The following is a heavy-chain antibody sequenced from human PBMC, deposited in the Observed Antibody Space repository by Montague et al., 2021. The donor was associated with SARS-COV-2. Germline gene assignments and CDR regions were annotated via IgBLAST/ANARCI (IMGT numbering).Heavy chain of an antibody. Sequence: SLRLSCAASGFTFGDYAMHWVRQTPGEGLEWVSGISYNSENTGYADSVKGRFTISRDNAKNSLYLQMNSLRTDDTALYYCAKDVYYGSGNYWQAFDYWGQGTLVTVSS. D-gene: IGHD3-10*01. CDR1: GFTFGDYA. J-gene: IGHJ4*02. V-gene: IGHV3-9*01. CDR2: ISYNSENT. CDR3: AKDVYYGSGNYWQAFDY.